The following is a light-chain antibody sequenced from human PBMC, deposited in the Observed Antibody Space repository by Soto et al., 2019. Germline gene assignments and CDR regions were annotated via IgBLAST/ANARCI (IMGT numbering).Light chain of an antibody. CDR2: HAS. CDR3: QQRHQLRT. J-gene: IGKJ4*01. CDR1: QSVSNY. V-gene: IGKV3-11*01. Sequence: VLTQSPATLSLSPGERATLSCRASQSVSNYLAWYQQRPGQAPRLLIYHASTRATDIPARFSGSGSGTDFTLTISSLEPEDFAVYYCQQRHQLRTFGGGTKVEI.